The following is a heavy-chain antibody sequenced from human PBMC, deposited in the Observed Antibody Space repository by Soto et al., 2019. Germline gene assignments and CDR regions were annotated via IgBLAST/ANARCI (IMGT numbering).Heavy chain of an antibody. V-gene: IGHV5-10-1*01. D-gene: IGHD6-13*01. Sequence: PGESLKISCKRSGYSFTSYWISWVRQMPGKGLEWMGRIDPSDSYTNYSPSFQGHVTISADKSISTAYLQWSSLKASDTAMYYCARRSLIAAAGHYYYYGMDVWGQGTTVTVSS. CDR2: IDPSDSYT. CDR1: GYSFTSYW. J-gene: IGHJ6*02. CDR3: ARRSLIAAAGHYYYYGMDV.